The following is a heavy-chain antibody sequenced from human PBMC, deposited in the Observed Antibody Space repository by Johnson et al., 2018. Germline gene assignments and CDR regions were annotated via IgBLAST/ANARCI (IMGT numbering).Heavy chain of an antibody. D-gene: IGHD7-27*01. Sequence: QLVQSGGGVVQPGRSLRLSCAASGFTFSSYGMHWVRQAPGKGLEWVAVISYDGSNKYYADSVKGRFTISRDNSKNTVYLQMNSLRAEDTAVYYCAKWGFYYYYMDVWGKGTTVTVSS. CDR1: GFTFSSYG. CDR2: ISYDGSNK. J-gene: IGHJ6*03. V-gene: IGHV3-30*18. CDR3: AKWGFYYYYMDV.